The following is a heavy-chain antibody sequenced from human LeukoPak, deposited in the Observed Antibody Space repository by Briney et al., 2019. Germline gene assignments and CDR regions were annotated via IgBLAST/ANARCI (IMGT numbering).Heavy chain of an antibody. CDR3: ARGRGGYMVRGVVNDY. D-gene: IGHD3-10*01. V-gene: IGHV4-34*01. CDR2: INHSGGT. J-gene: IGHJ4*02. Sequence: SETLSLTCAVYGGSFSGYYWSWIRQPPGKGLEWIGEINHSGGTNYNPSLKSRVTISVDTSKNQFSLKLSSVTAADTAVYYCARGRGGYMVRGVVNDYWGQGTLVTVSS. CDR1: GGSFSGYY.